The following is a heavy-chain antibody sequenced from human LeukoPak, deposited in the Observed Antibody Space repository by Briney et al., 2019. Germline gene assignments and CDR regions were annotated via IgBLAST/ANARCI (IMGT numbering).Heavy chain of an antibody. CDR1: GYTFTGYY. CDR2: INPNSGGT. J-gene: IGHJ6*02. V-gene: IGHV1-2*04. D-gene: IGHD5-24*01. CDR3: ARDYRRDGYVQYYYYGMDV. Sequence: ASVKVSCKASGYTFTGYYMHWVRQAPGQGLEWMGWINPNSGGTNYAQKFQGWVTMTRDTSISTAYMELSRLRSDDTAVYYCARDYRRDGYVQYYYYGMDVWGQGTTVTVSS.